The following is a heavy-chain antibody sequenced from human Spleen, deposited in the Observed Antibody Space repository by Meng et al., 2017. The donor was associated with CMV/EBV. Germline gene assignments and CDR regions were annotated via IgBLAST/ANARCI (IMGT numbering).Heavy chain of an antibody. J-gene: IGHJ6*02. CDR3: ARGVGYCSGGSCYSHYYYGMDV. D-gene: IGHD2-15*01. Sequence: SVKVSCKTSGGTFTSYAVSWVRQAPGQGLEWMGGIIPMLGTTKYSQKFQGRVTITADKSTGTAYMELNSLKSEDTAVYYCARGVGYCSGGSCYSHYYYGMDVWGQGTTVTVSS. V-gene: IGHV1-69*10. CDR1: GGTFTSYA. CDR2: IIPMLGTT.